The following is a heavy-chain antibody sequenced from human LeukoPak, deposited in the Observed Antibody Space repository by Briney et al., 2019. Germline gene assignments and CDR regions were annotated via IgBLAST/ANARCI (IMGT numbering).Heavy chain of an antibody. J-gene: IGHJ4*02. Sequence: PGGSLRLSCAASGFTFSSYSMNWVRQAPEKGLEWVSSISSSSSYIYYADSVKGRFTISRDNAKNSLYLQMNSLRAEDTAVYYCAILDVVVTASFDYWGQGTLVTVSS. D-gene: IGHD2-21*02. CDR3: AILDVVVTASFDY. V-gene: IGHV3-21*01. CDR1: GFTFSSYS. CDR2: ISSSSSYI.